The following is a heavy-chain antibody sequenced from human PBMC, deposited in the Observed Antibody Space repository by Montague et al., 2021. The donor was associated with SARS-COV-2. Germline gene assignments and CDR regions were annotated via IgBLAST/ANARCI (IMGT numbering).Heavy chain of an antibody. CDR3: AGSPPGIAAAGTVAAFDI. V-gene: IGHV4-39*01. CDR2: IYYSGST. D-gene: IGHD6-13*01. J-gene: IGHJ3*02. CDR1: GGSISSSSYY. Sequence: SETLSLTCTVSGGSISSSSYYWGWIRQPPGKGLEWIGSIYYSGSTYYNPSLKSPVTISVDTSKNQFSLKLSSVTAADTAVYYCAGSPPGIAAAGTVAAFDIWGQGTMVTVSS.